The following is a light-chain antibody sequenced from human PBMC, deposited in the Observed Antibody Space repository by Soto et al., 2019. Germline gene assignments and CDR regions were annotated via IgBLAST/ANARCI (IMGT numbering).Light chain of an antibody. CDR1: RSVSTF. CDR2: DAS. J-gene: IGKJ4*01. V-gene: IGKV3-11*01. Sequence: EIVLTQSPATLSLSPGERATLSCRAGRSVSTFLAWYQQKPGQAPRLLISDASKRATGVPTRFSGSGSGTDFTLTISSLEPEDFAVYYCQQRSNWPLTFGGGTKVEIK. CDR3: QQRSNWPLT.